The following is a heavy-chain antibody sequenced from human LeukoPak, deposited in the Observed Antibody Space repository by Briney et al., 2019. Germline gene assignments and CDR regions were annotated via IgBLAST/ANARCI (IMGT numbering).Heavy chain of an antibody. CDR2: ITSGGGST. Sequence: PGASLRLSCAASGFSFSSYGMSWVRQAPAKGLEWVSGITSGGGSTYYADSVKGRFIVSRDTSKNTLYLQMNSLRAEDTAVYYCAKDHGTAVAGFYYWGQGTLVTVSS. D-gene: IGHD6-19*01. J-gene: IGHJ4*02. CDR1: GFSFSSYG. CDR3: AKDHGTAVAGFYY. V-gene: IGHV3-23*01.